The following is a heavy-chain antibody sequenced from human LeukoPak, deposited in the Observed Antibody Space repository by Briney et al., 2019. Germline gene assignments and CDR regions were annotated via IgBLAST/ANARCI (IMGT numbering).Heavy chain of an antibody. Sequence: SETLSLTCTVSGGSISSGDYSWSWIRQPPGKGLEWIGYIYYSGSTYYNPSLKSRVTISVDTSKNQFSLKLSSVTAADTAVYYCARVRLRTRDAFDIWGQGTMVTVSS. CDR2: IYYSGST. V-gene: IGHV4-30-4*01. CDR1: GGSISSGDYS. J-gene: IGHJ3*02. CDR3: ARVRLRTRDAFDI. D-gene: IGHD4-17*01.